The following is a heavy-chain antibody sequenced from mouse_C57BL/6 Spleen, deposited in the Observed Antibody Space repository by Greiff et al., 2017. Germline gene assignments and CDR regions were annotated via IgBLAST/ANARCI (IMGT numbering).Heavy chain of an antibody. J-gene: IGHJ3*01. Sequence: EVQLQQSGPELVKPGASVKISCKASGYTFTDYYMNWVKQSHGKSLEWIGDINPNNGGTSYNQKFKGKATLTVDKSSSTAYMELRSLTSEDSAVYYCAPLPAPEAYWGQGTLVTVSA. CDR3: APLPAPEAY. V-gene: IGHV1-26*01. CDR2: INPNNGGT. CDR1: GYTFTDYY.